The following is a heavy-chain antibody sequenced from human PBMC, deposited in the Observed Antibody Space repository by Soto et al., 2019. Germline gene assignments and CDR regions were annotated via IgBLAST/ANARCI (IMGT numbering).Heavy chain of an antibody. V-gene: IGHV3-23*01. Sequence: GSLRIPWAASGFTFSSYAMKWVRQAPGEGLEWVLAIRGSGVSTYLGDSVKGRFTIAKNNSKNTLYLQMNSLTAEDTAVYYCAKNRAVAGLVFDYWGQGTLVTVSS. J-gene: IGHJ4*02. CDR3: AKNRAVAGLVFDY. CDR2: IRGSGVST. D-gene: IGHD6-19*01. CDR1: GFTFSSYA.